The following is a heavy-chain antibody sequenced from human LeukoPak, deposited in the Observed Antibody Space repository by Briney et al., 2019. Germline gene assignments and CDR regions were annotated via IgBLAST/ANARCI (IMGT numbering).Heavy chain of an antibody. CDR2: IYTSGST. V-gene: IGHV4-4*07. J-gene: IGHJ4*02. Sequence: SETLSLTCTVSGGSISSYYWSWIRQPAGKGLEWIGRIYTSGSTNYNPSLKSRVTISVDTSKNQFSLKLSSVTAADTAVYYCARDLNTWGVTASDYWGQGTLVTVSS. D-gene: IGHD3-10*01. CDR3: ARDLNTWGVTASDY. CDR1: GGSISSYY.